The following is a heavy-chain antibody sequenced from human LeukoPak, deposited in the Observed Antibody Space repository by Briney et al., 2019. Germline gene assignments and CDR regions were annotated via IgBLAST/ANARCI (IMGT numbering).Heavy chain of an antibody. Sequence: GGSLRLSCAAPGFTFSSYAMSWVRQAPGKGLEWVSAISGGGGSTNYADSVKGRITISRDNSKNTLYLQMNSLRAEDTAIYYCAKGDYYGSGSYYEPFDYWGQGTLVTVSS. V-gene: IGHV3-23*01. CDR2: ISGGGGST. CDR3: AKGDYYGSGSYYEPFDY. CDR1: GFTFSSYA. D-gene: IGHD3-10*01. J-gene: IGHJ4*02.